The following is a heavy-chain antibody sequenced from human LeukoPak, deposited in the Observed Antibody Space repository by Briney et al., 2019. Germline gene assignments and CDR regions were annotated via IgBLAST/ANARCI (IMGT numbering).Heavy chain of an antibody. Sequence: PGGSLRLSCAASGFTFSNYAMSWVRQAPGKGLEWVSAVSGRDTSTYYTDSVKGRFTISRDNSKNTLYLQMNSLSAEDTAIYYCAKGGDYDVLTGYYDSDYWGQGTLVTVSS. CDR3: AKGGDYDVLTGYYDSDY. V-gene: IGHV3-23*01. CDR2: VSGRDTST. CDR1: GFTFSNYA. D-gene: IGHD3-9*01. J-gene: IGHJ4*02.